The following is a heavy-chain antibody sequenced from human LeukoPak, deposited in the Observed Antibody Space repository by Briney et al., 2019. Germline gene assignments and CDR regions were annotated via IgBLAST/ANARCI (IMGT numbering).Heavy chain of an antibody. J-gene: IGHJ4*02. Sequence: GGSLRLSCAASGFTFSVFEMNWVRQAPGKGLEWVSYISSTGSWTFYADSVKGRFTISRDNAKNSLYLQMNSLRAEDTAVYYCARSSGWYGWGQGTLVTVSS. CDR1: GFTFSVFE. CDR2: ISSTGSWT. V-gene: IGHV3-48*03. CDR3: ARSSGWYG. D-gene: IGHD6-19*01.